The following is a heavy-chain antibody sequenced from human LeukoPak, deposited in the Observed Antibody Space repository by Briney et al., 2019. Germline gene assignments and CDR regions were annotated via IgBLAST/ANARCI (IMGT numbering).Heavy chain of an antibody. CDR1: GFTFSSYW. CDR2: INSDGSST. V-gene: IGHV3-74*01. CDR3: ARAAQYYYDSSGYYPFDY. Sequence: GGSLRLSCAASGFTFSSYWMHWVRQAPGKGLVWVSRINSDGSSTSYADSVKGRFTISRDNAKNTLYLQMNSLRAEDTAVYYRARAAQYYYDSSGYYPFDYWGQGTLVTVSS. D-gene: IGHD3-22*01. J-gene: IGHJ4*02.